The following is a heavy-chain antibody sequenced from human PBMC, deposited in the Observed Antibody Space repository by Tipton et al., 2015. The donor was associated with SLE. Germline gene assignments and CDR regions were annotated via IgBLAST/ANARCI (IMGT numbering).Heavy chain of an antibody. CDR1: GASLSEYY. Sequence: TLSLTCTVSGASLSEYYWSWIRQAAGKGLEWIGRIYDSGKTYYTASLRTRVTMSIDTSKNQFSLELNSVTAADTAVYYCARDIDYDVLAAFDVWGQGKMVTVSS. J-gene: IGHJ3*01. V-gene: IGHV4-4*07. D-gene: IGHD3-9*01. CDR2: IYDSGKT. CDR3: ARDIDYDVLAAFDV.